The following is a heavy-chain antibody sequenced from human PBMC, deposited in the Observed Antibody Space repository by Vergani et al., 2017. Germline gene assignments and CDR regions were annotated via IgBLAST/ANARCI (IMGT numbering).Heavy chain of an antibody. CDR2: ISPDGFST. Sequence: QVQLVQSGAEVGKPGASVKISCKASGYTFTAYYIHWVRQAPEQGLEWVGVISPDGFSTFYAQKFQGRVTITRDTSTSTVYVEVTSLRSDDTAVYYCARALRYFDWLLYVDYWGQGTLVTVSS. CDR3: ARALRYFDWLLYVDY. J-gene: IGHJ4*02. CDR1: GYTFTAYY. D-gene: IGHD3-9*01. V-gene: IGHV1-46*01.